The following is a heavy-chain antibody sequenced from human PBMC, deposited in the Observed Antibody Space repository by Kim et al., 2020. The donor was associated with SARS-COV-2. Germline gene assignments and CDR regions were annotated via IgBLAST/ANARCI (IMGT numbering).Heavy chain of an antibody. Sequence: SLKSRVTISVDTSKNQFSLKLSSVTAADTAVYYCARWSRGTTVTTDWFDPWGQGTLVTVSS. V-gene: IGHV4-31*02. J-gene: IGHJ5*02. CDR3: ARWSRGTTVTTDWFDP. D-gene: IGHD4-17*01.